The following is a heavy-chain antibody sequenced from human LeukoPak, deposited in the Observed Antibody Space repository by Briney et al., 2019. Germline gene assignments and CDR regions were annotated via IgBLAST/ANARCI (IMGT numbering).Heavy chain of an antibody. CDR1: GFTFSGSW. Sequence: GGSLRLSCAASGFTFSGSWMSWVRQAPGKGLEWVANIKQDGSEKDHGDSVKGRFTISGDNAKNSLYLQMNSLRAEDTAVYYCVKYARGSDYWGQGTLVTVSS. J-gene: IGHJ4*02. CDR2: IKQDGSEK. CDR3: VKYARGSDY. V-gene: IGHV3-7*01. D-gene: IGHD3-10*02.